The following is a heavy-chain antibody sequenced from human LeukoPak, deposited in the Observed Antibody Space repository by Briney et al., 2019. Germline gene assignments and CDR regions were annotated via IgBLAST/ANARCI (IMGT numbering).Heavy chain of an antibody. CDR3: ARDIRYSSGWFPFDY. CDR1: GFTFSSYS. D-gene: IGHD6-19*01. Sequence: GGSLRLSCAASGFTFSSYSMNWVRQAPGKGLEWVSSISSSSSYIYYADSVKGRFTISRDNAKNSLYLQMNSLRAEDTAVYYCARDIRYSSGWFPFDYWGQGTLVTVSS. J-gene: IGHJ4*02. CDR2: ISSSSSYI. V-gene: IGHV3-21*01.